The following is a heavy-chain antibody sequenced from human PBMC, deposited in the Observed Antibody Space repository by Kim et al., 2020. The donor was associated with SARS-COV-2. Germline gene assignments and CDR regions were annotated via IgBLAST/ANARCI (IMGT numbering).Heavy chain of an antibody. Sequence: GGSLRLSCTASGFTFSTYGMHWVRQAPGKGLEWVALIWYDGSNKYYADSVKGRFTISRDNSKNTLYLQMNSLRAEDTAVYYCAKDSLDYYDSSGYYGYNYYYYGMDVWGQGTTVTVSS. V-gene: IGHV3-33*06. D-gene: IGHD3-22*01. J-gene: IGHJ6*02. CDR1: GFTFSTYG. CDR3: AKDSLDYYDSSGYYGYNYYYYGMDV. CDR2: IWYDGSNK.